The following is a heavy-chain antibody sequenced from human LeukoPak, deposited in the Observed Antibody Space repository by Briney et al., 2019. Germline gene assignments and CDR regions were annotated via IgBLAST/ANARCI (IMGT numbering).Heavy chain of an antibody. D-gene: IGHD5-18*01. V-gene: IGHV4-59*08. CDR1: GGSIRSYY. CDR3: ARHVVGYSYGLVRYYYYYMDV. CDR2: IYYSGST. J-gene: IGHJ6*03. Sequence: SETLSLTCTVSGGSIRSYYWSWIREPPGKGLEWIGYIYYSGSTNYNPSLKSRVTISVDTSKNQFSLRLSSVTAADTAVYYCARHVVGYSYGLVRYYYYYMDVWGKGTTVTVSS.